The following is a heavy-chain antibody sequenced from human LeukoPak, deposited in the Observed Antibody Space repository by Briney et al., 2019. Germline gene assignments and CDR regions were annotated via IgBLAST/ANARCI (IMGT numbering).Heavy chain of an antibody. J-gene: IGHJ4*02. CDR2: IGATSGTT. CDR1: GFTFRSYA. D-gene: IGHD1-1*01. CDR3: AKALSYWNYFDY. V-gene: IGHV3-23*01. Sequence: GGSLRLSCAPSGFTFRSYAISWVRQAPGEGLESVSSIGATSGTTYYADSVKGRFTISRDNSQNTLYLQMNGLRAEDTAVYYCAKALSYWNYFDYWGQGTLVTVSS.